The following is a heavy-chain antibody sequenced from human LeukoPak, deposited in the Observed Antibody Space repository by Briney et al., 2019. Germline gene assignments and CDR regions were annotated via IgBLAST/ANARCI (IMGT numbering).Heavy chain of an antibody. J-gene: IGHJ6*03. V-gene: IGHV4-4*09. CDR2: IYTSGST. CDR1: GGSISSYY. Sequence: SETLSLTCTVSGGSISSYYWSWIRQPPGKGLEWIGYIYTSGSTNYNPSLKSRVTISVDTSKNQFSLKLSSVTAADTAVYYCARGARDGFTIFGVVTPEAYYYMDVWGKGTTVTVSS. CDR3: ARGARDGFTIFGVVTPEAYYYMDV. D-gene: IGHD3-3*01.